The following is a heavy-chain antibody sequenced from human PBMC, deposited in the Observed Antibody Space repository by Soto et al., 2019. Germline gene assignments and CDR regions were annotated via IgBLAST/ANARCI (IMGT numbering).Heavy chain of an antibody. J-gene: IGHJ4*02. Sequence: GASVKVSCKASGYTFTSYYMHWVRQAPGQGLEWMGIINPSGGSTSYAQKFQGRVTMTRDTSTSTVYMELSSLRSEDTAVYYCARATYSGSYPRKYYFDYWGQGTLVTVSS. CDR2: INPSGGST. CDR1: GYTFTSYY. CDR3: ARATYSGSYPRKYYFDY. V-gene: IGHV1-46*01. D-gene: IGHD1-26*01.